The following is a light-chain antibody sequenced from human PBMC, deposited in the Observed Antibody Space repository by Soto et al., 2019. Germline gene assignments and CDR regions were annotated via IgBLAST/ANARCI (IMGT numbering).Light chain of an antibody. CDR3: SSSTTTNTVL. V-gene: IGLV2-14*01. J-gene: IGLJ2*01. CDR1: SSDVGVSNL. Sequence: QSALTQPASVSGSPGQSITISCTGSSSDVGVSNLVSWYQQQPNKAPKLLISDVNHRPSGVSNRFSGSKSGNTASLTISGLQAEHEADYYCSSSTTTNTVLFGGGTKLTVL. CDR2: DVN.